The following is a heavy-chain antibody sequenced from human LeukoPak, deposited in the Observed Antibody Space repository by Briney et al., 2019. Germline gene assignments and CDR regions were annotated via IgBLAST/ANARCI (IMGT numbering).Heavy chain of an antibody. D-gene: IGHD5-12*01. V-gene: IGHV1-46*01. CDR2: INTSGGST. Sequence: ASVKVSCKASGYTFTNYYMNWVRQAPGQGLEWMGIINTSGGSTSHAQKFRGRATVTRDTSTSTVYMELSSLRSEDTAMYYCAREGEIGYDLSDYWGQGTLVTVSS. J-gene: IGHJ4*02. CDR1: GYTFTNYY. CDR3: AREGEIGYDLSDY.